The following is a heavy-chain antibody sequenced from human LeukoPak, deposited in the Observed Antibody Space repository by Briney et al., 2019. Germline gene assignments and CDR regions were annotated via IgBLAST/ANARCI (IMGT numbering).Heavy chain of an antibody. CDR3: ARSPYSGRAFDI. CDR2: ISYDGSNK. J-gene: IGHJ3*02. D-gene: IGHD1-26*01. Sequence: GGSLRLSCAASGFTFSSYAMHWVRQAPGKGLEWVAVISYDGSNKYYADSVKGRFTISRDNSKNTLYLQMNSLRAEDTAVYYCARSPYSGRAFDIWGQGTMVTVSS. CDR1: GFTFSSYA. V-gene: IGHV3-30-3*01.